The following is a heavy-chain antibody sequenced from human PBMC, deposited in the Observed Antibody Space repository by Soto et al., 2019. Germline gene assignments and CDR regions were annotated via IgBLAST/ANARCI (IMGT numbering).Heavy chain of an antibody. V-gene: IGHV2-5*02. CDR1: GFSLSTSGVG. CDR3: AHRLSSVDIVARIGFDY. Sequence: QITLKESGPTLVKPTQTLTLTCTFSGFSLSTSGVGVGWIRQPPGKALEWLALIYWDDDKRYSPSLKSRLTITKDTSKNQVVRTMTNMDPVDTATYYCAHRLSSVDIVARIGFDYWGQGTLVTVSS. CDR2: IYWDDDK. D-gene: IGHD5-12*01. J-gene: IGHJ4*02.